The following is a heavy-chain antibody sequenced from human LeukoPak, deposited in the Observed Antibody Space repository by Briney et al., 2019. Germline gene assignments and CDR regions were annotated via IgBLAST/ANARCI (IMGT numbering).Heavy chain of an antibody. CDR3: ARDYGDLDYYYGMDV. CDR1: GFTFSSYA. Sequence: QAGGSLRLSCAASGFTFSSYAMHWVRQAPGKGLEWVAVISYDGSNKYYADSVKGRFTISRDNSKNTLYLQMNSLRAEGTAVYYCARDYGDLDYYYGMDVWGKRTTVTVSS. J-gene: IGHJ6*04. D-gene: IGHD4-17*01. CDR2: ISYDGSNK. V-gene: IGHV3-30*04.